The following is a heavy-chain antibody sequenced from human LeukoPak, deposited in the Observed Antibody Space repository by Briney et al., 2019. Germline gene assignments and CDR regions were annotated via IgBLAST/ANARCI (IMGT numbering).Heavy chain of an antibody. CDR2: IQQDGSEK. Sequence: GESLRRSCAASGFTFSDYWMSWVRQAPGKGLEWVANIQQDGSEKYYVDSVKGRFTISRDNAKKSLFLQVSSLRGEDTAVYYCARDRGFSYGIDFWGQGTLVTVSS. D-gene: IGHD5-18*01. CDR3: ARDRGFSYGIDF. CDR1: GFTFSDYW. V-gene: IGHV3-7*04. J-gene: IGHJ4*02.